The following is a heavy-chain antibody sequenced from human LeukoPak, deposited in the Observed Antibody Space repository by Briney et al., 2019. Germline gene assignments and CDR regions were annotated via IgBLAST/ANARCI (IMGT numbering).Heavy chain of an antibody. V-gene: IGHV3-53*01. CDR3: ARDSYCSGGSCYSGY. CDR1: GFTVSSNY. D-gene: IGHD2-15*01. Sequence: GGSLRLSCAASGFTVSSNYMSWVRQAPGKGLEWVSVIYSGGSTYYADSVKGRFTISRDNSKNTLYLQMNSLRAEDTAVYYCARDSYCSGGSCYSGYWGQGTLVTVSS. J-gene: IGHJ4*02. CDR2: IYSGGST.